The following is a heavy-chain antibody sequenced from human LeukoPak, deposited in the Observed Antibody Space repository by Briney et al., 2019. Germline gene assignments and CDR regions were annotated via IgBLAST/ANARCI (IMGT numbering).Heavy chain of an antibody. D-gene: IGHD2-2*01. Sequence: GASVKVSCKASGGTFSSYAISWVRQAPGQGLEWMGGIIPIFGTANYAQKFQGRVTITADESTSTAYMELSSLRSEDTAVYYCARYCGSTSCYEGYYYYGMDVWGQGTTVTVSS. CDR1: GGTFSSYA. V-gene: IGHV1-69*01. J-gene: IGHJ6*02. CDR3: ARYCGSTSCYEGYYYYGMDV. CDR2: IIPIFGTA.